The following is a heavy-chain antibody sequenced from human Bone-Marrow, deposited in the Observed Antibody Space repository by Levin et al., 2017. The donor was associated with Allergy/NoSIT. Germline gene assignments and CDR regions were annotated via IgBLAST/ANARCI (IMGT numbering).Heavy chain of an antibody. D-gene: IGHD3-9*01. CDR3: ARHPILTADYEYFHH. CDR2: IFYSGNS. V-gene: IGHV4-39*01. CDR1: GASITNSGYY. Sequence: PSETLSLTCIVSGASITNSGYYWTWIRQPPGKGLEWLGSIFYSGNSNYNPSLKSRVSIAADTSKNQFSLKLSSVTAADTAFYYCARHPILTADYEYFHHWGQGTLVTVSS. J-gene: IGHJ1*01.